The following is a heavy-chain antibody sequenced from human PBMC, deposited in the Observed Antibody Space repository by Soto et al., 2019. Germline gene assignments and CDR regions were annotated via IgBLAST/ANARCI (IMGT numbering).Heavy chain of an antibody. J-gene: IGHJ4*02. V-gene: IGHV3-23*01. CDR2: ISGSGGST. D-gene: IGHD1-26*01. CDR3: AKDAFFNSGSPPIDY. CDR1: GFTFSSYA. Sequence: GGSLRLSCAASGFTFSSYAMSWVRQAPGKGLEWVSAISGSGGSTYYADSVKGRFTISRDNSKNTRYLQMNSLRAEDTAVYYCAKDAFFNSGSPPIDYWGQGTLVTVSS.